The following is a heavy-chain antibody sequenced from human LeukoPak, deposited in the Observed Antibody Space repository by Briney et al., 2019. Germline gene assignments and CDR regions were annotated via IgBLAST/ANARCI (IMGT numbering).Heavy chain of an antibody. J-gene: IGHJ4*02. D-gene: IGHD5-18*01. V-gene: IGHV1-2*02. CDR3: ARDNLPGYSYGSSFDY. CDR1: GYTFTGYY. Sequence: GASVKVSCKASGYTFTGYYMHWVRQAPGQGLEWMGWINPNSGGTNYAQKFQGRVTMTRDTSISTAYMELSRLRSDDTAVYYCARDNLPGYSYGSSFDYWGQGTLVTVSS. CDR2: INPNSGGT.